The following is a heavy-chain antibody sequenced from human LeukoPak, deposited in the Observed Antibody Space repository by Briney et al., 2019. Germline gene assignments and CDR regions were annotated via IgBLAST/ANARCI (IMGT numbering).Heavy chain of an antibody. J-gene: IGHJ6*02. CDR3: AKDGPLDIVVVPAGGSYYYGMDV. CDR2: ISYDGSNK. D-gene: IGHD2-2*01. V-gene: IGHV3-30*18. CDR1: GFTFSSYG. Sequence: PWRSLRLSCAASGFTFSSYGMHWVRQAPGKGLEWVAVISYDGSNKYYADSVKGRFTISRDNSKNTLYLQMNSLRAEDTAVYYCAKDGPLDIVVVPAGGSYYYGMDVWGQGTTVTVSS.